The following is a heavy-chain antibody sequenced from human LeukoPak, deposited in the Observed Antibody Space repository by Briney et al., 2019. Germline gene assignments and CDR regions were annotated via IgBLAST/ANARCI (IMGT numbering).Heavy chain of an antibody. Sequence: GGSLRLSCSASGFTFSSYAMHWVRQAPGKGLECVSTISGDGGSTYYADSVRGRFIISRDNSKNTLYLQMSSLRLDDTAVYYCVKGHCSGACYIGLHWGQGTLVTVSS. J-gene: IGHJ4*02. CDR1: GFTFSSYA. D-gene: IGHD2-21*02. V-gene: IGHV3-64D*09. CDR2: ISGDGGST. CDR3: VKGHCSGACYIGLH.